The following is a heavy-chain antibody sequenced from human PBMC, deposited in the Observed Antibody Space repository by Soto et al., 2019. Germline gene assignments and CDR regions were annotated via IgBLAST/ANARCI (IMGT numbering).Heavy chain of an antibody. CDR3: ASKAAVAFDI. Sequence: SLTCTVSGGSISSSSYYWGWIRQPPGKGLEWIGSIYYSGSTYYNPSLKSRVTISVDTSKNQFSLKLSSVTAADTAVYYCASKAAVAFDIWGQGTMVTVSS. V-gene: IGHV4-39*01. J-gene: IGHJ3*02. CDR1: GGSISSSSYY. CDR2: IYYSGST. D-gene: IGHD6-13*01.